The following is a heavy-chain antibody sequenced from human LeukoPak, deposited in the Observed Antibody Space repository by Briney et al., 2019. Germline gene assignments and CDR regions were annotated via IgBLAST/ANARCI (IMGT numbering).Heavy chain of an antibody. CDR3: ARDSGTTGEVKFDP. D-gene: IGHD3-10*01. J-gene: IGHJ5*02. CDR2: IYGSRTT. V-gene: IGHV4-4*07. Sequence: SETLSLTCTVSGGSISSYWSWIRQPAGKGLEWIGRIYGSRTTTYNPSLKSRVSMSIDTSKNQFSLKLMSVTAADTAVYYCARDSGTTGEVKFDPWGQGTLVTVSS. CDR1: GGSISSY.